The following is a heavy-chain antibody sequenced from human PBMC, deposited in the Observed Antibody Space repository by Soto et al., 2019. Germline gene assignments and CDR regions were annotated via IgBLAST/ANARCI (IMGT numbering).Heavy chain of an antibody. J-gene: IGHJ4*02. D-gene: IGHD6-19*01. V-gene: IGHV3-33*01. Sequence: GGSLRLSCAASGFTFSSYGMHWVRQAPGKGLEWVAVIWYDGSNKYYADSVKGRFTISRDNSKNTLYLQMNSLRAEDTAVYYCAREMGSSGWYPIDYWGQGTLVTVSS. CDR1: GFTFSSYG. CDR3: AREMGSSGWYPIDY. CDR2: IWYDGSNK.